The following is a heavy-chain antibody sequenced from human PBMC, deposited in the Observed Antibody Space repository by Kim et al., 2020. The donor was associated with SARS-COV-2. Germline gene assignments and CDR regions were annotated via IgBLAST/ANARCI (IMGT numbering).Heavy chain of an antibody. Sequence: GGSLRLSCAASGFTFSSYEMNWVRQAPGKGLEWVSYISSSGSTIYYADSVKGRFTISRDNAKNSLYLQMNSLRAEDTAVYYCARDSTMVRGVNHDNWGQGTLFTVSS. CDR1: GFTFSSYE. D-gene: IGHD3-10*01. J-gene: IGHJ4*02. CDR2: ISSSGSTI. CDR3: ARDSTMVRGVNHDN. V-gene: IGHV3-48*03.